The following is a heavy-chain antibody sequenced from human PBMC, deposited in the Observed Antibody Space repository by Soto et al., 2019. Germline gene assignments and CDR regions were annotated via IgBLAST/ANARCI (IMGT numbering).Heavy chain of an antibody. V-gene: IGHV3-15*01. D-gene: IGHD6-6*01. Sequence: PWGSLRLSCAASGFTFSDAWMSWVRQAPGKGLEWVGLIKNKTDGGTTDYAAPVKGRFTISRDDSKNTVYLQMSSLKTEDTAVYYCRTQSLDWGQGKMVTVSS. J-gene: IGHJ3*01. CDR2: IKNKTDGGTT. CDR3: RTQSLD. CDR1: GFTFSDAW.